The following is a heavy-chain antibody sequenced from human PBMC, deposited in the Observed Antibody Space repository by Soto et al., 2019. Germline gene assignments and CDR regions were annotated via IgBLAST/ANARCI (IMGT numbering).Heavy chain of an antibody. Sequence: SVKVSCKASGGTFSNYAISWARQAPGQGLEWMGGIIPKFGTTNYAQKLQGRVTITADESTSTAYMELSSLTSEDTAIYYCARSYTCTSYGFDPWGQGTLVTVSS. D-gene: IGHD3-16*01. CDR3: ARSYTCTSYGFDP. J-gene: IGHJ5*02. V-gene: IGHV1-69*13. CDR1: GGTFSNYA. CDR2: IIPKFGTT.